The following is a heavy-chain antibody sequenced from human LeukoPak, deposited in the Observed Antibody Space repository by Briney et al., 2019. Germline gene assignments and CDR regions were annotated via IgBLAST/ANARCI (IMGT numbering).Heavy chain of an antibody. CDR1: GFTFSSSW. Sequence: GGSLRLSCAASGFTFSSSWMSWVRQAPGKGLEWVANIKQDGSEKYYVDSVRGRFTISRDNAKNSLYLQMNSLRAEDTAVYFCARVVPPLYYFDYWGQGTLVTVSS. V-gene: IGHV3-7*01. D-gene: IGHD3-10*01. CDR3: ARVVPPLYYFDY. CDR2: IKQDGSEK. J-gene: IGHJ4*02.